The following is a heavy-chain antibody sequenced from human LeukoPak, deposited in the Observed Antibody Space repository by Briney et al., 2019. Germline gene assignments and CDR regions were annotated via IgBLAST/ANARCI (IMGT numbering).Heavy chain of an antibody. V-gene: IGHV4-39*01. CDR3: ARRGYSSSWPTFDY. J-gene: IGHJ4*02. D-gene: IGHD6-13*01. CDR2: IYYSGST. Sequence: SETLSLTCTVSGGSISSSSYYWGWIRQPPGKGLEWIVSIYYSGSTYYNPSLKSRVTIYVDTSKNQFSLKLSSVTAADTAVYYCARRGYSSSWPTFDYWGQGTLVTVSS. CDR1: GGSISSSSYY.